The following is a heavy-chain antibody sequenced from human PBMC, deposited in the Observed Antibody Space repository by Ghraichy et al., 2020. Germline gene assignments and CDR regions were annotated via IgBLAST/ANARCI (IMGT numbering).Heavy chain of an antibody. D-gene: IGHD3-16*01. CDR1: GFTFSSYW. V-gene: IGHV3-74*01. Sequence: GGSLRLSCAASGFTFSSYWMHWVRQAPGKGLVWVSRINSDGSSTSYADSVKGRFTISRDNAKNTLYLQMNSLRAEDTAVYYCARRSTFGGVNYWGQGTLVTVSS. J-gene: IGHJ4*02. CDR2: INSDGSST. CDR3: ARRSTFGGVNY.